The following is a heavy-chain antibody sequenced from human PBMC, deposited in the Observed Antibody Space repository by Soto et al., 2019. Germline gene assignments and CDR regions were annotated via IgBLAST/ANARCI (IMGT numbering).Heavy chain of an antibody. CDR3: ARDQGASYGLYYFDY. V-gene: IGHV3-23*01. CDR1: GFTFRSYA. Sequence: EVQLLESGGGLVQPGGSLRLSCAASGFTFRSYAMSWVRQAPGKGLEWVSAVSASGTGTYYSDSVKGRFTISRDNSKNTVYLQMNSLRAEDTALYYCARDQGASYGLYYFDYWGQGTLVTVSS. J-gene: IGHJ4*02. D-gene: IGHD5-18*01. CDR2: VSASGTGT.